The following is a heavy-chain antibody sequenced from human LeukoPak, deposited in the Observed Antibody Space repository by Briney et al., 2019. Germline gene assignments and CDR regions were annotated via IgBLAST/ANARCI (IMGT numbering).Heavy chain of an antibody. J-gene: IGHJ4*02. Sequence: PGGSLRPSCAASGFTFSSYSMNWVRQAPGKGLEWVSYISSSSSTIYYADSVKGRFTISRDNAKNSLYLQMNSLRAEDTAVYYCARESYTDYWGQGTLVTVSS. CDR3: ARESYTDY. CDR2: ISSSSSTI. D-gene: IGHD2-2*02. V-gene: IGHV3-48*01. CDR1: GFTFSSYS.